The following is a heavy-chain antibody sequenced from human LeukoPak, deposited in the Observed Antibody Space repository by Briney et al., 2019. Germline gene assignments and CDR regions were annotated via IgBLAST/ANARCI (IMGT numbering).Heavy chain of an antibody. V-gene: IGHV4-38-2*02. CDR2: IYHSGST. Sequence: PSETLSLTCTVSGYSISSGYYWGWIRQPPGKAQAWIGSIYHSGSTYYNPSLKSRVTISVDTSKNQFSLKLSSVTAADTAVYYCAFPWGSSGYVDYWGQGTLVTVSS. J-gene: IGHJ4*02. D-gene: IGHD6-19*01. CDR1: GYSISSGYY. CDR3: AFPWGSSGYVDY.